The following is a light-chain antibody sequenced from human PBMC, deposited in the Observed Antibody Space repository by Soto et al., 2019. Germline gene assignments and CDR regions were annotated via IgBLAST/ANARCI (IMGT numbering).Light chain of an antibody. CDR2: DAS. V-gene: IGKV3-20*01. CDR3: QQYGSSVT. J-gene: IGKJ5*01. CDR1: QSVSSY. Sequence: EIVLTQSPATLSLSPGEIATLSCRASQSVSSYLAWYQQKPGQAPRLLIYDASNRATGIPDRFSGSGSGTDFTLTISRLEPEDFAVYYCQQYGSSVTFGQGTRLEI.